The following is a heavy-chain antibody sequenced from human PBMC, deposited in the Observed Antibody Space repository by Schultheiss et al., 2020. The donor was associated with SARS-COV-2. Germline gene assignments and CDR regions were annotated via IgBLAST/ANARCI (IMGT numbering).Heavy chain of an antibody. J-gene: IGHJ3*02. V-gene: IGHV4-34*01. CDR2: IYSSGST. D-gene: IGHD5-12*01. CDR3: ARAQEYSGYDLRDDAFDM. Sequence: SETLSLTCAVYGGSFSGYYWSWIRQPPGKGLEWIGRIYSSGSTNYNPSLKSRVTLSVDTSKNQFSLKLRSVTAADTAVYYCARAQEYSGYDLRDDAFDMWGQGTMVTVSS. CDR1: GGSFSGYY.